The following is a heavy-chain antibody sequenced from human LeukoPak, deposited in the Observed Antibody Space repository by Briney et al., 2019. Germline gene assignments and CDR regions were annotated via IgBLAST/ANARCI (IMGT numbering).Heavy chain of an antibody. D-gene: IGHD1-26*01. CDR3: AAGPWELDF. CDR2: IYNGGNT. J-gene: IGHJ4*02. V-gene: IGHV4-4*09. Sequence: SETLSLTCTVSGVSINTYYASLIRQAPGKGLEFIGFIYNGGNTNYNPSLKSRATISVDTSNNQFSLRLTSVTAADTAMYYCAAGPWELDFWGQGTLVTVSS. CDR1: GVSINTYY.